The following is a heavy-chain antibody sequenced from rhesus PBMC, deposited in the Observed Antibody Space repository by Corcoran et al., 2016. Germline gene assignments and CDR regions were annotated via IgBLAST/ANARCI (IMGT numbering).Heavy chain of an antibody. CDR2: INPYKGTT. Sequence: QVQLVQSGAEVKKPGSSVKVSCKASGYTFTDYYMYWVRRAPRQGLERMGWINPYKGTTKYAQKFQGRVTMTRDTSTSTAYMELSSLRSEDTAVYYCAREGDYYDSGYSYFDYWGQGVLVTVSS. CDR3: AREGDYYDSGYSYFDY. D-gene: IGHD3-28*01. CDR1: GYTFTDYY. J-gene: IGHJ4*01. V-gene: IGHV1S2*01.